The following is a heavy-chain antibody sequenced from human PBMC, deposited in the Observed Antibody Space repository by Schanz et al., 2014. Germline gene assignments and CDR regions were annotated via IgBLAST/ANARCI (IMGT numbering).Heavy chain of an antibody. D-gene: IGHD2-2*01. J-gene: IGHJ6*03. V-gene: IGHV4-59*01. CDR1: GGSISSYY. CDR2: ITYSGGT. CDR3: ARVHSTSLERGSHYYMDV. Sequence: QVQLQESGPGLVRPSETLSLTCTVSGGSISSYYWSWIRQSPGKGPEWIDCITYSGGTTHNASHKGRVTISVDTAKNQFSLKVSSVTAADTAIYYCARVHSTSLERGSHYYMDVWGEGTTVTVSS.